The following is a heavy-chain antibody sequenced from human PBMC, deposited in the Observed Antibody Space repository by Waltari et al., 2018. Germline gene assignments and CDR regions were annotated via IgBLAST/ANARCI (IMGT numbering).Heavy chain of an antibody. Sequence: QVQLQQWGAGLLEPSETLSLTCAVYGGSFSGYYWGWVRPPPGKGLEWSGEINHSGSTNDNPSLKSRVTISVDTSKNQFSLKLSSVTAADTAVYYCARSLLVITFGGVIAPFDYWGQGTLVTVSS. V-gene: IGHV4-34*01. D-gene: IGHD3-16*02. CDR3: ARSLLVITFGGVIAPFDY. J-gene: IGHJ4*02. CDR2: INHSGST. CDR1: GGSFSGYY.